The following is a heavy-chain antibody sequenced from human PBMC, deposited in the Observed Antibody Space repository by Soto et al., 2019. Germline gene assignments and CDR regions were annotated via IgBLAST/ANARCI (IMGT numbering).Heavy chain of an antibody. CDR2: ITHQGFT. V-gene: IGHV4-30-2*01. J-gene: IGHJ3*01. CDR3: AKYRGTRRGAFDV. CDR1: GDSIRVTSYS. D-gene: IGHD3-10*01. Sequence: QVQLQESGSGLVKTSQTLSLTCSVSGDSIRVTSYSWSWIRQPPGKGLEWVAYITHQGFTYFNPSLKSRLSISVDTSKNQVFLTLTSATAADTAVYFCAKYRGTRRGAFDVWGRGAMVTVSS.